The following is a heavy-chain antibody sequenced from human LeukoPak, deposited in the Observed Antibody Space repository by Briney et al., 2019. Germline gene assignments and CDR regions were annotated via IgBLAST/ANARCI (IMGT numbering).Heavy chain of an antibody. V-gene: IGHV3-33*06. D-gene: IGHD2-2*02. CDR2: IWYDGSNK. CDR3: AKETGTSCYRCPLDY. J-gene: IGHJ4*02. Sequence: PGGSLRLSCAASGFTFSSYGMHWVRQAPGKGLEWVAVIWYDGSNKYYADSVKGRFTIPRDNSKNTLYLQMNSLRAKDTAVYYCAKETGTSCYRCPLDYWGQGTLVTVSS. CDR1: GFTFSSYG.